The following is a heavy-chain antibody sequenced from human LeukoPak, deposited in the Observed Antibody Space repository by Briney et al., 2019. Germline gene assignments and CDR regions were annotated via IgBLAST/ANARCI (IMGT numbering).Heavy chain of an antibody. CDR2: ISSSSSYI. CDR1: GFTFSSYS. V-gene: IGHV3-21*01. CDR3: ARALYYYGSGSLYGMDV. J-gene: IGHJ6*02. Sequence: GGSLRLSCSASGFTFSSYSMICVRQAPGKGLEWVSSISSSSSYIYYADSVKGRFTISRDNAKNSLYLQMNSLRAEDTAVYYCARALYYYGSGSLYGMDVWGQGTTVTVSS. D-gene: IGHD3-10*01.